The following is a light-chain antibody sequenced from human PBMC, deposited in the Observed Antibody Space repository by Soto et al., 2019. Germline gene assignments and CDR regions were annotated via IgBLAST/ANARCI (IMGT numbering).Light chain of an antibody. J-gene: IGKJ4*01. Sequence: DIQLTQSPSSLSASVGDRVTITCRASQAISSYLAWYQQKPGKVPELLIYATSTLQSGAPSRFSGSGSGTDFTLTISSLQPEDVAIYYCHKYNHAPTFGGGTKVEIK. CDR2: ATS. V-gene: IGKV1-27*01. CDR1: QAISSY. CDR3: HKYNHAPT.